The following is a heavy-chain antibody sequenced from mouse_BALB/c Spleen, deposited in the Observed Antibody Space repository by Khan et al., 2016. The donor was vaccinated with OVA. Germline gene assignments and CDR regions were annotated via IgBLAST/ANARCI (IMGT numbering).Heavy chain of an antibody. CDR2: INPNTDHH. J-gene: IGHJ3*01. V-gene: IGHV1-26*01. CDR3: ARGYDFFAY. Sequence: EVQLQESGPDLVKTGASVKISCKASGYSFTAYYMNWVKLSHGKSLECIGRINPNTDHHNYNQKFKGKAILTVDTSSSTAYMELRSLTSEDSVVYFCARGYDFFAYWGQGTLVTVSA. D-gene: IGHD2-14*01. CDR1: GYSFTAYY.